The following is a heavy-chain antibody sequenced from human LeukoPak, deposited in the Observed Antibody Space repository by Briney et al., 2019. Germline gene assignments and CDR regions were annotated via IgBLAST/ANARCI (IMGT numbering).Heavy chain of an antibody. CDR3: ARASTYYYDSSTPDYYGMDV. D-gene: IGHD3-22*01. V-gene: IGHV1-69*01. Sequence: SVTVSCKASGGTFSSYAISWVRQAPGQGLEWMGGIIPIFGTANYAQKFQGRVTITADESTSTAYMELSSLRSEDTAVYYCARASTYYYDSSTPDYYGMDVWGQGTTVTVSS. CDR1: GGTFSSYA. J-gene: IGHJ6*02. CDR2: IIPIFGTA.